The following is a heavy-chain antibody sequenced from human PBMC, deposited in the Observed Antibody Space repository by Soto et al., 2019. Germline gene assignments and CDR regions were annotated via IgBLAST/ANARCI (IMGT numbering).Heavy chain of an antibody. J-gene: IGHJ4*02. V-gene: IGHV3-21*06. CDR3: ARVPQRIAVVGTSNRYYFDY. Sequence: GGSLRLSCAASGFTFSSHSMNWVRQAPGKGLEWVSSITSSSSYIYYADSVKGRFTISRDNAKNSLYLQMNSLRAEDTAVYYCARVPQRIAVVGTSNRYYFDYWGQGTLVTVSS. CDR1: GFTFSSHS. D-gene: IGHD6-19*01. CDR2: ITSSSSYI.